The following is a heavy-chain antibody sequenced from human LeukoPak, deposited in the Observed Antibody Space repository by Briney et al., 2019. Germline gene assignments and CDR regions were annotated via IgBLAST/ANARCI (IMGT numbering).Heavy chain of an antibody. D-gene: IGHD6-13*01. J-gene: IGHJ4*02. CDR3: ARESSSSTWTFHY. CDR1: GYTFTGYY. CDR2: ITPNTGDT. Sequence: ASVKVSCKASGYTFTGYYMHWVRQAPGQGLEWMGWITPNTGDTNYAQKFQGRVTMTRDTSISTAYMELSRLTSDDTAVYYCARESSSSTWTFHYWGQGTLVTVSS. V-gene: IGHV1-2*02.